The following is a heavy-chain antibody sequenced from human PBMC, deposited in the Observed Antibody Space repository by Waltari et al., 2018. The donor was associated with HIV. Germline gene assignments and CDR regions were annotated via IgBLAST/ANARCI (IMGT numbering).Heavy chain of an antibody. D-gene: IGHD2-2*01. J-gene: IGHJ4*02. CDR1: GFTFSMYV. CDR2: ISGNGGSR. CDR3: AKVPVLPTGREDY. V-gene: IGHV3-23*04. Sequence: EVQLVESGGGLVQPGESLRLSWAASGFTFSMYVMTWVRQAPGKGLQWVAGISGNGGSRYYTDSVKGRFTISRDNSKKTLYLQMDSLRAEDTAVYYCAKVPVLPTGREDYWGQGTLVTVSS.